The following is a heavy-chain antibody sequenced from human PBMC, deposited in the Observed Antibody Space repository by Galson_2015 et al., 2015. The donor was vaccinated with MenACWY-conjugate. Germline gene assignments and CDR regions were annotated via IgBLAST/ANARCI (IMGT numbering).Heavy chain of an antibody. CDR2: ISSNGGST. J-gene: IGHJ4*02. CDR3: ARDLDIVVVTATFDY. V-gene: IGHV3-64*01. Sequence: SLRLSCAASGFTFSSYAMHRVRQAPGKGLEYVSAISSNGGSTYYANSVKGRFTISRDNSKNTLYLQMNSLRAEDTAVYYCARDLDIVVVTATFDYWGQGTLVTVSS. CDR1: GFTFSSYA. D-gene: IGHD2-21*02.